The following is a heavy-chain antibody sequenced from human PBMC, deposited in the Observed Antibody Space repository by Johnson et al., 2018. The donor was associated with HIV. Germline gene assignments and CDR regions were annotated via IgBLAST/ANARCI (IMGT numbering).Heavy chain of an antibody. V-gene: IGHV3-33*06. CDR1: GFTFSSYG. D-gene: IGHD1-26*01. Sequence: QLVESGGGVVQPGRSLRLSCAASGFTFSSYGMHWVRQAPGKGLEWVAFIWYDGSNQYYADSVKGRFTISRDNSKNTLYLQMNSLRAEDTAVYYCANLPTRRSYYTLGAFDIWGQGTMVTVSS. CDR2: IWYDGSNQ. CDR3: ANLPTRRSYYTLGAFDI. J-gene: IGHJ3*02.